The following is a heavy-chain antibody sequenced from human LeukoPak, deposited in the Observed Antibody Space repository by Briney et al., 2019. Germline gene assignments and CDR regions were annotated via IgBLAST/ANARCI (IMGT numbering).Heavy chain of an antibody. Sequence: SVKVSCKASGGTFSSYAISWVRPAPGQRLEGMGGIIPTLGTAHYAQKFQARVTTTADDSTSTAYMELSSLRSEDTAVYYCARDAYDSSGYYPYYFDYWGQGTLVTVSS. J-gene: IGHJ4*02. D-gene: IGHD3-22*01. CDR1: GGTFSSYA. CDR2: IIPTLGTA. CDR3: ARDAYDSSGYYPYYFDY. V-gene: IGHV1-69*13.